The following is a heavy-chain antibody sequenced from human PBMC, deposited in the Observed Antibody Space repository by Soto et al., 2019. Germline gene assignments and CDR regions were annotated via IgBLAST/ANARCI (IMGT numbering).Heavy chain of an antibody. CDR3: ARGQNSSSWYYFDY. Sequence: SETLSLTCAVYGESFTGYYWSWIRQPPGAGLEWIGEINHSGTTNYNPSLKSRVIISVDTSKNQFSLKLSSVTAADTAVYYCARGQNSSSWYYFDYWGQGTLVTVSS. CDR2: INHSGTT. CDR1: GESFTGYY. D-gene: IGHD6-13*01. J-gene: IGHJ4*02. V-gene: IGHV4-34*01.